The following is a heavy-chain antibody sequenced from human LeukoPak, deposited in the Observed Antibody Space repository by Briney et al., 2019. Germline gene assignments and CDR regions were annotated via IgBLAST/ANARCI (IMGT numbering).Heavy chain of an antibody. CDR1: GFTFSSYG. CDR2: IWYDGSNK. D-gene: IGHD6-6*01. CDR3: ARGGIAARPGYNWFDP. Sequence: GGSLRLSCAASGFTFSSYGMHWVRQAPGKGLEWVAVIWYDGSNKYYADSVKGRFTISRDNSKNTLYLQMNSLRAEDTAVYYCARGGIAARPGYNWFDPWGQGALVTVSS. V-gene: IGHV3-33*01. J-gene: IGHJ5*02.